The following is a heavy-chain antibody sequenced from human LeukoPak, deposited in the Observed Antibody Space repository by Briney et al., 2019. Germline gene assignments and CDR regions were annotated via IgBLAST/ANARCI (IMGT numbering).Heavy chain of an antibody. J-gene: IGHJ3*02. V-gene: IGHV3-9*01. CDR1: GFTFDDYA. D-gene: IGHD3-22*01. CDR3: ARIHYYYDSSGYYLDAFDI. CDR2: ISWNSGSI. Sequence: QPGRSLRLSCAASGFTFDDYAMHWVRQAPGKGLEWVSGISWNSGSIGYADSVKGRFTISRDNARNSLYLQMNSLRAEDTAVYYCARIHYYYDSSGYYLDAFDIWGQGTMVTVSS.